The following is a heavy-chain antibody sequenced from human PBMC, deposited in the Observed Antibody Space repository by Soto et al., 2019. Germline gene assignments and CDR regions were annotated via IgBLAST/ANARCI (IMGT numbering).Heavy chain of an antibody. CDR2: ITSSSSTL. J-gene: IGHJ5*02. CDR1: GFTFSSYS. D-gene: IGHD3-22*01. Sequence: GGSLRFSCAASGFTFSSYSMSWVRQAPGKGLEWVSYITSSSSTLYYADSVEGRFTISRDNAKNSLYLQMNSLRDEDTAVYYCARVYYYDSSALFDPWGQGTLVTVSS. V-gene: IGHV3-48*02. CDR3: ARVYYYDSSALFDP.